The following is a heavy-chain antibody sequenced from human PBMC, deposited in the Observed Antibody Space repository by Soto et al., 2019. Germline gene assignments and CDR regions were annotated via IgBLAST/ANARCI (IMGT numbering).Heavy chain of an antibody. Sequence: VKVSCKASGYTFTSYDINWVRQATGQGLEWMGWMNPNSGNTGYAQKFQGRVTMTRNTSISTAYMELSSLRSEDTAMYYCASPAIAAAGTYAFDIWGQGTMVTVSS. V-gene: IGHV1-8*01. CDR3: ASPAIAAAGTYAFDI. D-gene: IGHD6-13*01. CDR2: MNPNSGNT. CDR1: GYTFTSYD. J-gene: IGHJ3*02.